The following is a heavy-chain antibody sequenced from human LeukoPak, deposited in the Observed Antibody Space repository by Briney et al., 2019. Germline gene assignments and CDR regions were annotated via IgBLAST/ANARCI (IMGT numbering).Heavy chain of an antibody. CDR3: AKRRVPAAKYYGMDV. D-gene: IGHD2-2*01. J-gene: IGHJ6*02. Sequence: GGSLRLSCAASGFTFSNYALSWVRQAPGKGLEWVSGIGGGGDTTYYADSVKGRFTISRDNSKNTLYLQMNSLRAEDTAVYYCAKRRVPAAKYYGMDVWGQGTSVTVSS. V-gene: IGHV3-23*01. CDR1: GFTFSNYA. CDR2: IGGGGDTT.